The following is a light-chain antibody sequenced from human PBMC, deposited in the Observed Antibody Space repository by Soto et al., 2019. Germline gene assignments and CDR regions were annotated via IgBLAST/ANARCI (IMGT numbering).Light chain of an antibody. CDR1: NSDVGGYDY. Sequence: QSALTQPASVSGSPGQSITISCTGSNSDVGGYDYVSWYQQHPGKAPKPLIYEVSHRPSGVSVRFSGSKSGNTASLTISGLQAEDAADYYCSSFTSSSTVIFGGGTKVTVL. CDR2: EVS. J-gene: IGLJ2*01. V-gene: IGLV2-14*01. CDR3: SSFTSSSTVI.